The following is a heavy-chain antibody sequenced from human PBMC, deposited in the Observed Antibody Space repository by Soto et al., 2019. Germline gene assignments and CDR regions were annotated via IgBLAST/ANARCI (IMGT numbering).Heavy chain of an antibody. CDR2: ISYDGSNK. V-gene: IGHV3-30-3*01. D-gene: IGHD2-2*01. CDR1: GFTFSSYA. J-gene: IGHJ6*02. CDR3: ARELVVPAARYYYYGMDV. Sequence: QVQLVESGGGVVQPGRSLRLSCAASGFTFSSYAMQWVRQAPGKGLEWVAVISYDGSNKYYADSVNGRFTISRDNSMNTLYLQMNSLRAEDTAAYYCARELVVPAARYYYYGMDVWGQGTTVTVSS.